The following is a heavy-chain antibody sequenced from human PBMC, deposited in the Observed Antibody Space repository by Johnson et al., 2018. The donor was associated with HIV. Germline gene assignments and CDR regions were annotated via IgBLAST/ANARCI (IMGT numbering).Heavy chain of an antibody. CDR2: IDSDGET. V-gene: IGHV3-13*01. CDR1: GFTLGSYD. D-gene: IGHD2-2*01. J-gene: IGHJ3*02. Sequence: VQLVESGGGLVQRGGSLRLSCEASGFTLGSYDMHWVRQAAGKGLEWVSEIDSDGETYYPASVQGGLTTTRENYKNSFYLHINSLRAGDTAVYYCARRSITSDGFDIWGQGTMVTVSS. CDR3: ARRSITSDGFDI.